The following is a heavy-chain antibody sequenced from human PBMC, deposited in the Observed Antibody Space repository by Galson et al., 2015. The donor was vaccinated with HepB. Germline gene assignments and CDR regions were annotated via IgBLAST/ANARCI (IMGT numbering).Heavy chain of an antibody. CDR3: ARGSETTVVTPDIMVY. J-gene: IGHJ4*02. CDR2: ISYDGGNK. Sequence: SLRLSCAASGFTFSYYAIHWVRQAPGKGLEWVAVISYDGGNKLYANSVKGRFTISRDNSKNTLYLQMNSLRPEDTAVYYCARGSETTVVTPDIMVYWGQGTLVTVSS. D-gene: IGHD4-23*01. CDR1: GFTFSYYA. V-gene: IGHV3-30-3*01.